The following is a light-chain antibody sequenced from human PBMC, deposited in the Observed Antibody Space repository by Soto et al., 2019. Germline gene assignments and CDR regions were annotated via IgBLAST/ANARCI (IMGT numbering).Light chain of an antibody. CDR1: QSISNW. J-gene: IGKJ2*01. V-gene: IGKV1-5*01. CDR2: DAS. CDR3: QQYDTFLDT. Sequence: DIQMTQSPSTLSASVGERITITCRASQSISNWLAWYQQKPGKAPKLLIYDASTLESGVPSRFSGSGSGTEFTLTVSSLQPDDFATYYCQQYDTFLDTFGQGTKLEIK.